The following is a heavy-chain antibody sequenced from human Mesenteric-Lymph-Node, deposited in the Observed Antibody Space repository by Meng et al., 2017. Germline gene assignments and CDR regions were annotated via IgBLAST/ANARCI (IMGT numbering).Heavy chain of an antibody. D-gene: IGHD3-3*01. V-gene: IGHV4-61*02. CDR2: IYTSGST. Sequence: SCTVSGGSISSGSYYWSWIRQPAGKGLEWIGRIYTSGSTNYNPSLKSRVTISVDTSKNQFSLKLSSVTAADTAVYYCARERNYDFWSGYYNPYGMDVWGQGTTVTGSS. CDR3: ARERNYDFWSGYYNPYGMDV. CDR1: GGSISSGSYY. J-gene: IGHJ6*01.